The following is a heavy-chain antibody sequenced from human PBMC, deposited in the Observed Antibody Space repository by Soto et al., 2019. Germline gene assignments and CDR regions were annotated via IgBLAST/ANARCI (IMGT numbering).Heavy chain of an antibody. D-gene: IGHD2-2*03. V-gene: IGHV1-18*01. Sequence: ASVKVSCKASGYTFTSYGISWVRQAPGQGLEWMGWISAYNGNTNYAQKLQGRVTMTTDTSTSTAYMELRSLRSDDTAVYYCARVDLRSYYYGMDVWGQGTTVTVSS. CDR1: GYTFTSYG. J-gene: IGHJ6*02. CDR3: ARVDLRSYYYGMDV. CDR2: ISAYNGNT.